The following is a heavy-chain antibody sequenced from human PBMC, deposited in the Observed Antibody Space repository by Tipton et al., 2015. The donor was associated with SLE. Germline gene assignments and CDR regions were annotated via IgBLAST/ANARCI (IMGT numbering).Heavy chain of an antibody. CDR2: INRSGST. CDR1: GYSISSGYY. V-gene: IGHV4-38-2*01. J-gene: IGHJ3*02. Sequence: TLSLTCAVSGYSISSGYYWGWIRQPPGKGLEWIGEINRSGSTNYNPSLKSRVTISVDTFKNQFSLRLSSVTAADTAVYYCARAGGHNYDSSGYHSDAFDIWGPGTMVTVSS. D-gene: IGHD3-22*01. CDR3: ARAGGHNYDSSGYHSDAFDI.